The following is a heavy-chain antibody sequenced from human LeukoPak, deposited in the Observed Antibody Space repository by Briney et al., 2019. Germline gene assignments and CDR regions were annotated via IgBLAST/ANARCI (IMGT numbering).Heavy chain of an antibody. CDR3: ARDFWSGYSDY. V-gene: IGHV3-33*01. J-gene: IGHJ4*02. CDR1: GFTFSSYG. CDR2: IWYDGSNK. Sequence: PGGSLRLSCAASGFTFSSYGMHWVRQAPGKGLEWAAVIWYDGSNKYYADSVKGRFTISRDNSKNTLYLQMNSLRAEDTAVYYCARDFWSGYSDYWGQGTLVTVSS. D-gene: IGHD3-3*01.